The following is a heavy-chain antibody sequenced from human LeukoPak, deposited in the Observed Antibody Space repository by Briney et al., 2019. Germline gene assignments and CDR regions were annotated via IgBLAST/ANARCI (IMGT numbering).Heavy chain of an antibody. V-gene: IGHV3-30-3*01. CDR3: ARDRLDGNNWNDCDY. D-gene: IGHD1-1*01. Sequence: GGSLRLSCAASGFTFSNYAMHWVRQAPGKGPEWLAIISYDGSNKYYADSVKGRFTISRDNSKNTLYVQMNGLRVDDTAVYYCARDRLDGNNWNDCDYWGRGTLVTVSS. CDR1: GFTFSNYA. J-gene: IGHJ4*02. CDR2: ISYDGSNK.